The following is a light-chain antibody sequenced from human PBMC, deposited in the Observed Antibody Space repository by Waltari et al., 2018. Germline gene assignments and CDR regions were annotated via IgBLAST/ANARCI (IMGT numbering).Light chain of an antibody. CDR3: QQYYNYPLT. V-gene: IGKV1-8*01. CDR1: QGISSY. J-gene: IGKJ1*01. CDR2: AAS. Sequence: AIRVTQSPSSLSASTGDRVTITCRASQGISSYLAWYQQKPEKPPKLLIYAASTLQSGVPSRFSGSGSGTDFTLTISCLQSEDFATYYCQQYYNYPLTFGQGTKVEIK.